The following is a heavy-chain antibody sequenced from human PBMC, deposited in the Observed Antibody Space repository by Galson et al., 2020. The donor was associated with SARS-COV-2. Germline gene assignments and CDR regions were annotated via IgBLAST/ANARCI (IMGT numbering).Heavy chain of an antibody. V-gene: IGHV1-69*13. CDR3: ASTRYSSSWYVASFDY. CDR1: GGTFSSYA. D-gene: IGHD6-13*01. Sequence: SVKVSCKASGGTFSSYAISWVRQAPGQGLEWMGGIIPIFGTANYAQKFQGRVTITADESTSTAYMELSSLRSEDTAVYYCASTRYSSSWYVASFDYWGQGTLVTVSS. J-gene: IGHJ4*02. CDR2: IIPIFGTA.